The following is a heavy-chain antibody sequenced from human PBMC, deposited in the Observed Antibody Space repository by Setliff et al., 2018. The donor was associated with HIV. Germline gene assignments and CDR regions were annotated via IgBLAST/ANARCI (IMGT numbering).Heavy chain of an antibody. J-gene: IGHJ4*02. CDR3: ASRSDY. CDR2: ISSSSSTI. Sequence: ETLSLSCAASGFTFSTYSMNWVRQAPGKGLEWISYISSSSSTIYYADSVKGRFTISRDNAKNSLYLQMNSLRAEDTAVYYCASRSDYWGQGTLVTVSS. V-gene: IGHV3-48*04. CDR1: GFTFSTYS.